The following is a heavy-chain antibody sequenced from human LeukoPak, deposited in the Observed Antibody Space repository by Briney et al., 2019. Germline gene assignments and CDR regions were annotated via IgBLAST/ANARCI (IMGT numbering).Heavy chain of an antibody. CDR2: INHSGST. D-gene: IGHD6-19*01. Sequence: SETLSLTRAVYGGSFSGYYWSWIRQPPGKGLEWIGGINHSGSTNYNPSLKSRVTISVDTSKNQFSLKLSSVTAADTAVYYCARWGSIAVAGYYYYGMDVWGKGTTVTVSS. J-gene: IGHJ6*04. CDR3: ARWGSIAVAGYYYYGMDV. CDR1: GGSFSGYY. V-gene: IGHV4-34*01.